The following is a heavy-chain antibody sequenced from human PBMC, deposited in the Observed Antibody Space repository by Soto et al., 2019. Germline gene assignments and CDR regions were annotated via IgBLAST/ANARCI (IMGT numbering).Heavy chain of an antibody. Sequence: GGSLRLSCTTPGFTFSDYYMTWVRQAPGKGLEWISYMSGSGDAIYYADSVKGRFTISRDNAKNSLHLEMNSLRVEDTAMYYCVRGNFYYGMDVWGQGTTVTVSS. CDR3: VRGNFYYGMDV. V-gene: IGHV3-11*01. CDR1: GFTFSDYY. CDR2: MSGSGDAI. J-gene: IGHJ6*02.